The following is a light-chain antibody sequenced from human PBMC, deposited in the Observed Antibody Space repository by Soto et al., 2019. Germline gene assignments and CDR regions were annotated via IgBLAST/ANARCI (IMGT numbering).Light chain of an antibody. CDR2: DAS. V-gene: IGKV3-11*01. Sequence: EIVLTQSPATLPLSPGERATLSCRASQSVSSYLAWSQQKPGQTPRLLTYDASNRATGMPARFSGSGSGTDFTVTIRSLKNQVFAGDSCKHRSSWPITFGKGTKVEIE. CDR3: KHRSSWPIT. CDR1: QSVSSY. J-gene: IGKJ2*01.